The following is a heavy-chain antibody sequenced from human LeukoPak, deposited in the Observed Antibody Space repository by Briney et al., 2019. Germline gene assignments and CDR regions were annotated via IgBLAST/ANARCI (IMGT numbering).Heavy chain of an antibody. V-gene: IGHV3-73*01. CDR2: IRSKAHDYAT. D-gene: IGHD4-23*01. J-gene: IGHJ4*02. Sequence: GGSLKLSCATSGFTFSGSAIHWVRQASEKGLEWVGRIRSKAHDYATAYAVSVKGRFTISRDDSKNTAYLQMNSLKTEDTAMYYCTRLQDAVVTPGRWGQGTLVTVSS. CDR3: TRLQDAVVTPGR. CDR1: GFTFSGSA.